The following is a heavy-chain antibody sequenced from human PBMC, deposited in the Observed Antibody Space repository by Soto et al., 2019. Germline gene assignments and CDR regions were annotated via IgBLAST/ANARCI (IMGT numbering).Heavy chain of an antibody. Sequence: PSETLSLTCTASGGSMSRSSYYWGWIRRPPGKGLEWIGSIYYSGSTYYNPSLKSRVTISVDTSKNQFSLKLSSVTAADTAVYYCARHDYGGFGLWGQGTLVTVSS. D-gene: IGHD4-17*01. CDR3: ARHDYGGFGL. J-gene: IGHJ4*02. CDR1: GGSMSRSSYY. V-gene: IGHV4-39*01. CDR2: IYYSGST.